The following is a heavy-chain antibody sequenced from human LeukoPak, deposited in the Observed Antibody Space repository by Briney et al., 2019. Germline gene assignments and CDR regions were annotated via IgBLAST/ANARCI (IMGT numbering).Heavy chain of an antibody. CDR1: GYTFTSNY. D-gene: IGHD6-25*01. Sequence: ASVNVSCKASGYTFTSNYPHWVRQAPGQGLEWMGRIDPTSGRTAFAQKFQGRLSVTRDTSASTLYMQLSDLTSEDTALYFCARAPGPGHSSDFFDFWGQGTLVTVSS. J-gene: IGHJ4*02. CDR2: IDPTSGRT. CDR3: ARAPGPGHSSDFFDF. V-gene: IGHV1-46*01.